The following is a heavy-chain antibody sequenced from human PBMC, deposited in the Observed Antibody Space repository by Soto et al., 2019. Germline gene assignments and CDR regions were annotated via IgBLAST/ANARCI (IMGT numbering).Heavy chain of an antibody. CDR1: GFTFSNAW. Sequence: EVHLVESGGGLVKPGGSLRLSCAASGFTFSNAWINWVRQAPGKGLEWVGRVKSKNDGGTTDFAAPVKGRFAISRDDSKNMVYLEMNSLQTEDTAIYYCTTDSSITSVIVRFDYWGHGTLVTVSS. CDR2: VKSKNDGGTT. CDR3: TTDSSITSVIVRFDY. V-gene: IGHV3-15*07. D-gene: IGHD3-10*01. J-gene: IGHJ4*01.